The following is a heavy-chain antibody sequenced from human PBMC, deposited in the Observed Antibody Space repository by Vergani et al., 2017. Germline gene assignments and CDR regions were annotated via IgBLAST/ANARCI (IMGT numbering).Heavy chain of an antibody. CDR1: GFTFSSYA. D-gene: IGHD4-23*01. J-gene: IGHJ6*04. V-gene: IGHV3-30*04. CDR3: ARGGTTVVIEDV. CDR2: ISYDGSNK. Sequence: QVQLVESGGGVVQPGRSLRLSCAASGFTFSSYAMHWVRQAPGKGLEWVAVISYDGSNKYYADSVKGRFTIYRDNSKNTLYLQMNRLRAEDTAVYYCARGGTTVVIEDVWGKGTTVTVSS.